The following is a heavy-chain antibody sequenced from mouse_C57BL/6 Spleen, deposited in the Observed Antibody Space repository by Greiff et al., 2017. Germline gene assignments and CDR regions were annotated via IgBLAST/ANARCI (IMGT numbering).Heavy chain of an antibody. CDR1: GFTFSSYS. Sequence: EVKLVESGAGLVKPGGSLKLSCAASGFTFSSYSMSWVRQTPEKRLEWVATISYGGSYTYYPDNVKGRFTISRDNATNNLYLQMSHLKSEDTAMYYCARDGWYPVRWGQGTLVTVSA. J-gene: IGHJ3*02. CDR2: ISYGGSYT. V-gene: IGHV5-4*01. CDR3: ARDGWYPVR. D-gene: IGHD1-1*02.